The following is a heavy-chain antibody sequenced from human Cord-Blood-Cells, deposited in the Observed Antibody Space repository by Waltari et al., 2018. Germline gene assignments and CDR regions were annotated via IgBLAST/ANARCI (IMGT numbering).Heavy chain of an antibody. CDR2: INPNSNGT. CDR1: GYTFTGYY. V-gene: IGHV1-2*02. Sequence: QVQLVQSGAEVKKPGASVKVSCQASGYTFTGYYMHWVRQAPGQGLEWMGWINPNSNGTNYAQKFQGRVTMTRDTSISTAYMELSRLRSDDTAVYYCARVDYCSGGSCYYFQHWGQGTLVTVSS. CDR3: ARVDYCSGGSCYYFQH. D-gene: IGHD2-15*01. J-gene: IGHJ1*01.